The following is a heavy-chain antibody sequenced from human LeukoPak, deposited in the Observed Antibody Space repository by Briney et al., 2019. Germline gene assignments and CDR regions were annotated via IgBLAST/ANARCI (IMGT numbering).Heavy chain of an antibody. CDR1: GYSFTSYW. V-gene: IGHV5-51*01. D-gene: IGHD3-16*01. CDR3: ARGESDFDY. CDR2: IYPGDSDT. J-gene: IGHJ4*02. Sequence: KGGESLKISCKGSGYSFTSYWIGWVRQMPGKGLGWMGFIYPGDSDTRYSPSFQGQVTISADKSISTAYLQWSTLKASDTAIYYCARGESDFDYWGQGTLVTVSS.